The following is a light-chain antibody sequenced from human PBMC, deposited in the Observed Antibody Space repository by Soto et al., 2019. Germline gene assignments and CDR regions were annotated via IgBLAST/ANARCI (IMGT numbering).Light chain of an antibody. CDR1: SGDVGGYNY. V-gene: IGLV2-14*01. CDR3: SSYTSSSTLGV. Sequence: QSVLTQPASVSGSPGQSITISCPGTSGDVGGYNYVSWYQQHPGKAPKLMIYDVSNRPSGVSNRFSGSKSGNTASLTISGLQAEDEADYYCSSYTSSSTLGVFGGGTKLTVL. J-gene: IGLJ2*01. CDR2: DVS.